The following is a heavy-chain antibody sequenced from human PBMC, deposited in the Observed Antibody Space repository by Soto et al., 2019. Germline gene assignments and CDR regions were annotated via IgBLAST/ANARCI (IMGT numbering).Heavy chain of an antibody. Sequence: QVQLVESGGGVVQPGRSLRLSCVASGFTFSNYGMHWVRQAPGKGLEWVAVIWYDGSNKYYADSVKGRFTISRDNSKNTLYLQIHSVRAEETALYYCARDLFRQWTAPFDYWGQGTLVTVSS. J-gene: IGHJ4*02. CDR3: ARDLFRQWTAPFDY. CDR2: IWYDGSNK. CDR1: GFTFSNYG. V-gene: IGHV3-33*01. D-gene: IGHD6-19*01.